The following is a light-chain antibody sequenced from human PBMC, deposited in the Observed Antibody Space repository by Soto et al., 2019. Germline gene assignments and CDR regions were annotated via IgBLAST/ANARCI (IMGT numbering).Light chain of an antibody. CDR2: YAS. CDR1: HDIGNY. CDR3: QQYDNLPLT. Sequence: EIQMTQSPSSLSASVGDRVTITCLASHDIGNYLNWYQQKPGKAPKLLIYYASNLETGVSSRFSGSGSGTDFTFTISSLQPEDIATYYCQQYDNLPLTFGGGTKVDI. J-gene: IGKJ4*01. V-gene: IGKV1-33*01.